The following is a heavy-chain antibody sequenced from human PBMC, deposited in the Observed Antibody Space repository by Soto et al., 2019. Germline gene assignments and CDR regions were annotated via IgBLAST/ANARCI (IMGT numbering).Heavy chain of an antibody. V-gene: IGHV1-24*01. D-gene: IGHD1-26*01. CDR2: FDPEDGET. CDR1: GYTFTSYG. Sequence: RKGRASVKVSCKASGYTFTSYGISWVRQAPGQGLEWMGGFDPEDGETIYAQKFQGRVTMTEDTSTDTAYMELSSLRSEDTAVYYCATRTPRIDRGYYYGMDVWGQGTTVTVSS. J-gene: IGHJ6*02. CDR3: ATRTPRIDRGYYYGMDV.